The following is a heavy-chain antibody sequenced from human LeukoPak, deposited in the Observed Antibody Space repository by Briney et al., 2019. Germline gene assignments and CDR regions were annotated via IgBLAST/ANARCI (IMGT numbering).Heavy chain of an antibody. CDR3: ARDPPDYDILTGCFDY. J-gene: IGHJ4*02. Sequence: ASVKVSCKASGYSFNTYYMNWVRQAPGQGLEWMGIINPSGGSTSYAQKFQGRVTMTRDTSTSTVYMELSSLRSEDTAVYYCARDPPDYDILTGCFDYWGQGTLVTVSS. V-gene: IGHV1-46*02. CDR1: GYSFNTYY. CDR2: INPSGGST. D-gene: IGHD3-9*01.